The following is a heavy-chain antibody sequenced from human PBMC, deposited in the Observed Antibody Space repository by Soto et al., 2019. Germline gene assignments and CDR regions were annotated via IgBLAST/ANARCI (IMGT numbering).Heavy chain of an antibody. J-gene: IGHJ4*02. D-gene: IGHD5-12*01. CDR2: ISSSGSTI. CDR3: ASSNIVAPGFDY. CDR1: GFTFSDYY. V-gene: IGHV3-11*01. Sequence: GGSLRLSCAASGFTFSDYYMSWIRQAPGKGLEWVSYISSSGSTIYYADSVKGRFTISRDNAKNSLYLQMNSPRAEDTAVYYCASSNIVAPGFDYWGQGTLVTVSS.